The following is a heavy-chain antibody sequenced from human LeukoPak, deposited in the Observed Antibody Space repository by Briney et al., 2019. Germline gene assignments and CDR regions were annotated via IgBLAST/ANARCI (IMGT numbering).Heavy chain of an antibody. J-gene: IGHJ4*02. CDR2: IYYSGST. CDR1: GGSVSSGSYY. CDR3: AGQASYGGNSDYFDY. D-gene: IGHD4-23*01. V-gene: IGHV4-61*01. Sequence: SETLSLTCTVSGGSVSSGSYYWSWIRQPPGKGLEWIGCIYYSGSTNYNPSLKSRVTISVDTSKNQFSLKLSSVTAADTAVYYCAGQASYGGNSDYFDYWGQGTLVTVSS.